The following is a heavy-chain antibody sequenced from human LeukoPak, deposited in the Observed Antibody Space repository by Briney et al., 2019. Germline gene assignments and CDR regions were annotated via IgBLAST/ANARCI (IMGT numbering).Heavy chain of an antibody. J-gene: IGHJ5*02. CDR3: ARGRTPGNSSSWYNWFDP. CDR2: INHSGST. V-gene: IGHV4-34*01. Sequence: SETLSLTCAVYGGSFSGYYWSLIRQPPGKGLDWIGEINHSGSTNYNPSLKSRVTISVDTSKNQFSLKLSSVTAADTAVYYCARGRTPGNSSSWYNWFDPWGQGTLVTVSS. D-gene: IGHD6-13*01. CDR1: GGSFSGYY.